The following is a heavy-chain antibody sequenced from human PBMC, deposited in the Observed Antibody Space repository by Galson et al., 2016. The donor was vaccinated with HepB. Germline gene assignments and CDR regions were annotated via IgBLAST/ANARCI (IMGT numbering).Heavy chain of an antibody. D-gene: IGHD2-15*01. V-gene: IGHV3-23*01. J-gene: IGHJ6*02. CDR3: AKELYCSGGYCYAVRPGAVMDV. Sequence: SLRLSCAASGISVSSYVMTWVRQAPGKGLEWVSAISGSGGNTYYAGSVKGRFTISTDNSKNTLYLQMNSLRAEDTAVYYCAKELYCSGGYCYAVRPGAVMDVWGQGTTVTVSS. CDR1: GISVSSYV. CDR2: ISGSGGNT.